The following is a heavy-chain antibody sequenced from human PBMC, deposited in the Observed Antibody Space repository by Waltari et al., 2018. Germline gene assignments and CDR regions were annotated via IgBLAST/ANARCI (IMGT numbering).Heavy chain of an antibody. Sequence: QVQLVQSGAEVKKPGASVKVSCKASGYTFTSYDINWVRQATGQGLEWMGWMNPKSSNTSYAQKSQERDTINRNTYISAAYKGMGSGRYEETAVDYGARGGGRGIVGATTGLYAFDIWGQGTMVTVSS. CDR3: ARGGGRGIVGATTGLYAFDI. V-gene: IGHV1-8*01. J-gene: IGHJ3*02. CDR2: MNPKSSNT. D-gene: IGHD1-26*01. CDR1: GYTFTSYD.